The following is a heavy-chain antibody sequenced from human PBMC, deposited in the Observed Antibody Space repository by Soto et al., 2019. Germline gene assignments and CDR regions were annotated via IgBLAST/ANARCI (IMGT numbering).Heavy chain of an antibody. Sequence: PSETLSLTCAVYGGSFSGYYWSWIRQPPGKGLEWIGEINHSGSTNYNPSLKSRVTISVDTSKNQFSLKLSSVTAADTAVYYCARGLFPAITIFGVASFGYYYGMDVWGQGTTVSVSS. CDR1: GGSFSGYY. V-gene: IGHV4-34*01. CDR2: INHSGST. J-gene: IGHJ6*02. D-gene: IGHD3-3*01. CDR3: ARGLFPAITIFGVASFGYYYGMDV.